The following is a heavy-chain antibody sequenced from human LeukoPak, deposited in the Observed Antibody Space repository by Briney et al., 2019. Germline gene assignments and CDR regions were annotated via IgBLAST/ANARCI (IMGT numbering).Heavy chain of an antibody. Sequence: SETLSLTCTVSGGSISSGGYYWSWIRQHPGKGLEWIGYIYYSGSTYYNPSLKSRVTISVDTSKNQFSLKLSSVTAADTAVYYCARFTGVTTGTFYYYYYGMDVWGQGTTVTVSS. CDR3: ARFTGVTTGTFYYYYYGMDV. V-gene: IGHV4-31*03. D-gene: IGHD4-17*01. J-gene: IGHJ6*02. CDR2: IYYSGST. CDR1: GGSISSGGYY.